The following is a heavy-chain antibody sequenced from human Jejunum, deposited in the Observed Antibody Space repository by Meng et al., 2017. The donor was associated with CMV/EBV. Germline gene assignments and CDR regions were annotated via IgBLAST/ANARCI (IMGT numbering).Heavy chain of an antibody. CDR2: ITGSGNTI. J-gene: IGHJ4*02. Sequence: LSCAASGVPFGAYYMAWVRQAPGKGLEWVSYITGSGNTIYYADSVKGRFTISRDNAKSSLYLEINSLRAEDTAVYYCVRGNYGFDYWGQGTLVTVSS. V-gene: IGHV3-11*01. D-gene: IGHD4-17*01. CDR1: GVPFGAYY. CDR3: VRGNYGFDY.